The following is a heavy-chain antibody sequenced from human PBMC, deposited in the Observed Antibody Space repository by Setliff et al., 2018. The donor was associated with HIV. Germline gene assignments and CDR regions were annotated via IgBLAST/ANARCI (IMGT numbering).Heavy chain of an antibody. Sequence: SETLSLTCTVSGGTISSSSYYWTWIRQPAGKGLEWIGRIYTTGSTNYNPSLKSRVTISVDTSKNQFSLKLSSVTAADTAVYYCARQDQYDDSGYYVGFYGMDVWGQGTTVTVSS. V-gene: IGHV4-61*02. CDR3: ARQDQYDDSGYYVGFYGMDV. CDR2: IYTTGST. D-gene: IGHD3-22*01. CDR1: GGTISSSSYY. J-gene: IGHJ6*02.